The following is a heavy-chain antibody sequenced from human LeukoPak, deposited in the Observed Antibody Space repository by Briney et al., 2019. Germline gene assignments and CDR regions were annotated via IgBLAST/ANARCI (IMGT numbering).Heavy chain of an antibody. CDR2: IIPIFGTA. J-gene: IGHJ6*03. V-gene: IGHV1-69*05. CDR3: ARDKVPARYYYMDV. Sequence: GASVKVSCKASGGTFSSYAISWVRQAPGQGLEWMGGIIPIFGTANYAQKSQGRVTITTDESTSTAYMELSSLRSEDTAVYYCARDKVPARYYYMDVWGKGTTVTVSS. CDR1: GGTFSSYA. D-gene: IGHD2-2*01.